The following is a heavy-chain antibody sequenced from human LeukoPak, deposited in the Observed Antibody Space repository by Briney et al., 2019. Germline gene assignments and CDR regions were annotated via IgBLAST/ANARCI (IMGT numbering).Heavy chain of an antibody. CDR1: GDSISSGDYY. V-gene: IGHV4-61*08. CDR2: IYYSGSI. CDR3: ARQYIAAAGTWFDP. Sequence: SETLSLTCTVSGDSISSGDYYWSWIRQPPGKGLEWIGYIYYSGSINYNPSLKSRVTISVDTSKNQFSLKLSSVAAADTAVYYCARQYIAAAGTWFDPWGQGTLVTVSS. D-gene: IGHD6-13*01. J-gene: IGHJ5*02.